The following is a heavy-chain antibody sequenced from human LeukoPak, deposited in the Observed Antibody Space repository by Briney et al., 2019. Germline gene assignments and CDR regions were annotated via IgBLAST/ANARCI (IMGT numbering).Heavy chain of an antibody. D-gene: IGHD1-26*01. CDR2: FDPEDGET. CDR1: GYTLTELS. Sequence: ASVKVSCKVSGYTLTELSMHWVRQAPGKGLEWMGGFDPEDGETIYAQKFQGRVTMTEDTSTDTAYMELSSLRSEDTAVYYCATDEIVGATYQGGFDYWGQGTLVTVSS. CDR3: ATDEIVGATYQGGFDY. J-gene: IGHJ4*02. V-gene: IGHV1-24*01.